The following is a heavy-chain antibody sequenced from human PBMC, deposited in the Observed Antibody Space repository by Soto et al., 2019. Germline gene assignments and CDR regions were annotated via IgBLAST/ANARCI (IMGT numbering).Heavy chain of an antibody. CDR2: ISAYNGNT. CDR3: ARLYDFWSGCYWRYNWFDP. Sequence: ASVKVSCKASGYTFTSYGISWVRQAPGQGLEWMGWISAYNGNTNYAQKLQGRVTMTTDTSTSTAYMELRSLRSDDTAVYYCARLYDFWSGCYWRYNWFDPWGQGTLVTVSS. CDR1: GYTFTSYG. D-gene: IGHD3-3*01. V-gene: IGHV1-18*01. J-gene: IGHJ5*02.